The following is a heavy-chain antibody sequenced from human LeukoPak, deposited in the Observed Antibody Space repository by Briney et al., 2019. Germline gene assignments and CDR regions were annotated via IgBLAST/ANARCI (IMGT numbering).Heavy chain of an antibody. D-gene: IGHD6-6*01. Sequence: GGSLRLSCAASGVTFSSYAMSWVRQAPGKGLELVSASCSGGTTYYADSVKGRFTISRDNSKSTLYVQMNSLRAEDTAVYYCAIVVAARQGTIDPWGQGTLVTISS. V-gene: IGHV3-23*01. CDR3: AIVVAARQGTIDP. CDR1: GVTFSSYA. J-gene: IGHJ5*02. CDR2: SCSGGTT.